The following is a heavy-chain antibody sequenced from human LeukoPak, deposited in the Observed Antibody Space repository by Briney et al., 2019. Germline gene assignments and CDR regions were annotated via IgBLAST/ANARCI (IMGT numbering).Heavy chain of an antibody. Sequence: GGSLRLSCAASGFTFSSYGMHWVRQAPGKGLEWVAVISYDGSNKYYADSVKGRFTISRDSSKNTLYLQMNSLRAEDTAVYYCAKEGPFSAIFGVVIRAFDYWGQGTLVTVSS. CDR3: AKEGPFSAIFGVVIRAFDY. J-gene: IGHJ4*02. CDR1: GFTFSSYG. CDR2: ISYDGSNK. V-gene: IGHV3-30*18. D-gene: IGHD3-3*01.